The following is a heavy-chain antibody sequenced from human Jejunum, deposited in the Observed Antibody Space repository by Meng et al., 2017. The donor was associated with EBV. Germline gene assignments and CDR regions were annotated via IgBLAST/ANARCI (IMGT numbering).Heavy chain of an antibody. J-gene: IGHJ4*02. CDR2: SHGGSDDI. V-gene: IGHV1-3*01. CDR1: GYNFDYHT. D-gene: IGHD4-17*01. Sequence: QVQSLQSVSGVKKHGALVTLSCRTSGYNFDYHTMTWVRQAPGQGLEYLGYSHGGSDDIRYSQKFQGRLVISRDTAASTSYLRLSSLKSEDTAVYYCVKNLGDYSDFWGQGTLVTVSS. CDR3: VKNLGDYSDF.